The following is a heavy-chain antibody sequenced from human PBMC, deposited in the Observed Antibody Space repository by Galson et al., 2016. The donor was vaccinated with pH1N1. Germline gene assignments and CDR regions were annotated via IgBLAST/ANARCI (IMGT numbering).Heavy chain of an antibody. J-gene: IGHJ4*02. CDR2: ISKDGNKV. D-gene: IGHD4-11*01. V-gene: IGHV3-30*03. CDR1: GFTVSPND. Sequence: SLRLSCAASGFTVSPNDTSWFRQAPGKGLECVALISKDGNKVYYADSVKGRFTISRDSSNNTLYLQMNSLRTEDTAIYYCARSRDFSFDYWGQGALVTVAS. CDR3: ARSRDFSFDY.